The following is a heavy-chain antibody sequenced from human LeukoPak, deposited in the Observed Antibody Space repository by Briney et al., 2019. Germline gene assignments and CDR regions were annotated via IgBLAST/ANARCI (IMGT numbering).Heavy chain of an antibody. D-gene: IGHD3-22*01. J-gene: IGHJ4*02. V-gene: IGHV1-2*02. Sequence: ASVKVCCKTSGYTFTGYYMHWVRQAPGQGLEWMGWINPNTGGTNYAQNFQGRVTMTSDTSISTAYMELSSLRSDDTAMYYCARAPMIVVVFPPRLDFWGQGTRVTVSS. CDR3: ARAPMIVVVFPPRLDF. CDR2: INPNTGGT. CDR1: GYTFTGYY.